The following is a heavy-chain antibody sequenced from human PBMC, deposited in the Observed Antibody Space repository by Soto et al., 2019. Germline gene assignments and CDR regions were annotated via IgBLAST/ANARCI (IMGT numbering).Heavy chain of an antibody. CDR1: GFIFNRYV. D-gene: IGHD3-3*01. V-gene: IGHV3-30-3*01. CDR3: ARSRSGAVPDSFGY. Sequence: QVQLVESGGRVFKPGRSLRLSCAASGFIFNRYVIHWVRQTPGKGREGVAVISKDGSVKYYADSVRGRFIISRDKSKDTVYLEMNSLRAEDTAVFYCARSRSGAVPDSFGYWGQGTLVTVSS. CDR2: ISKDGSVK. J-gene: IGHJ4*02.